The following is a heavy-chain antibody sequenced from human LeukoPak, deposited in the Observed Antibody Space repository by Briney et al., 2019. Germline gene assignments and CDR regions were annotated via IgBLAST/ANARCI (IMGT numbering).Heavy chain of an antibody. CDR1: GDTFTDYY. J-gene: IGHJ5*02. V-gene: IGHV1-69-2*01. Sequence: ASVKISCKASGDTFTDYYIHWVQQAPGKGLEWMGRVDPEDGETIYAEKFQGRVTITADTSTDTAYMELSSLRSEDTAVYYCATGMGCSGGTCWVNWFDPWGQGTLVTVSS. D-gene: IGHD2-15*01. CDR3: ATGMGCSGGTCWVNWFDP. CDR2: VDPEDGET.